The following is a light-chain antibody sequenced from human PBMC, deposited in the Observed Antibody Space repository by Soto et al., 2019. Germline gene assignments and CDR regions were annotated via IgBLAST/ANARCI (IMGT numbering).Light chain of an antibody. CDR1: QSISSSY. CDR2: GAS. CDR3: QQTT. Sequence: EIVLTQSPGTLSLSPGERATLSCRASQSISSSYLAWYQQKPGQAPRLLIYGASSRATGIPDRFSGSGSGTDFTLTISRLEPEDFAVYYCQQTTFGHGTKLEIK. J-gene: IGKJ2*01. V-gene: IGKV3-20*01.